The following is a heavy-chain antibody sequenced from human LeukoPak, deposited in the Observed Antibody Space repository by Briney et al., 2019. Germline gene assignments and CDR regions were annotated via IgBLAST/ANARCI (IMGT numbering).Heavy chain of an antibody. D-gene: IGHD6-19*01. CDR3: ARGVARYSSSDY. CDR1: GGTFSSYA. J-gene: IGHJ4*02. V-gene: IGHV1-69*04. Sequence: SVKVSCKASGGTFSSYAIGWVRQAPGQGLEWMGRIIPILGIANYAQKFQGRVTITADKSTSTAYMELSSLRAEDTAVYYCARGVARYSSSDYWGQGTLVTVSS. CDR2: IIPILGIA.